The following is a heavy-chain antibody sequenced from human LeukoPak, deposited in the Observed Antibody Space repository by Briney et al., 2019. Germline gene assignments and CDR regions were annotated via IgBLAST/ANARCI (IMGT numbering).Heavy chain of an antibody. D-gene: IGHD6-19*01. V-gene: IGHV3-74*01. CDR3: ATYSSGFGY. CDR2: INSDGGST. CDR1: GFTFSNYW. J-gene: IGHJ4*02. Sequence: GGSLRLSCAASGFTFSNYWMHWVRQAPGNGLVWVSRINSDGGSTSYADSVKGRFTISRDNAENTLYLQMNSLRAEDTAVYYCATYSSGFGYWGQGTLVTVSS.